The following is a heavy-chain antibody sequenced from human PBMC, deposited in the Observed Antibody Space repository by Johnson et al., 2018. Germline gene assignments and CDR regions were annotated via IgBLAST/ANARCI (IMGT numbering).Heavy chain of an antibody. CDR3: SNGASAAVGSYYYYMDV. D-gene: IGHD6-13*01. J-gene: IGHJ6*03. V-gene: IGHV3-33*06. CDR2: IWYDGSNK. Sequence: VQLVESGGGVVQXGRSLRLXCAASGFTFSSYGMHWVRQAPGKGLEWVAVIWYDGSNKYYADSAKGRFTISRDNSKNTPYLQMHSRRAEDEDVYYCSNGASAAVGSYYYYMDVWGKGTTVTVSS. CDR1: GFTFSSYG.